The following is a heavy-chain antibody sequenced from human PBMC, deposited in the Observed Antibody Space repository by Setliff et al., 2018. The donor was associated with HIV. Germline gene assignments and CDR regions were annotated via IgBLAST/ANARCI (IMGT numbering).Heavy chain of an antibody. V-gene: IGHV1-8*01. CDR1: AYTFNNYD. CDR2: MNPNTYNT. J-gene: IGHJ4*02. Sequence: ASVKVSCKASAYTFNNYDINWVRQATGQGLEWMGWMNPNTYNTGYAQKFQGRVTMTRNTSISTAYMELSSLRSEDTAVYYCARFRKFQLVGALDYWGQGTLVTVSS. CDR3: ARFRKFQLVGALDY. D-gene: IGHD1-26*01.